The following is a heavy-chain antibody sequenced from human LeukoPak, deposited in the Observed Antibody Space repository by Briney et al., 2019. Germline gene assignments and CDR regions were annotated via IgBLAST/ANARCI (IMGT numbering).Heavy chain of an antibody. D-gene: IGHD5-18*01. CDR3: ARRPFIGYSYGFSFDY. CDR1: GGSFSGYY. Sequence: SETLSLTCAVYGGSFSGYYWSWIRQPPGKGLEWIGEINHSGSTNYNPSLKSRVTISVDTSKNQFSLKLSSVTAADTAVYYCARRPFIGYSYGFSFDYWGQGTLVTVSS. J-gene: IGHJ4*02. V-gene: IGHV4-34*01. CDR2: INHSGST.